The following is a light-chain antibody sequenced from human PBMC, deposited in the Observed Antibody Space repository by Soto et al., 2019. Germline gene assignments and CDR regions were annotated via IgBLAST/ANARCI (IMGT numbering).Light chain of an antibody. J-gene: IGKJ1*01. Sequence: IETTQSPSSVSLSPGDRATLTGRASQSVSSYLAWYQQKPGQAPRLLIYGAYTRATGIPARFSGSGSGTDFTLTISSLQSEDFAVYYCQHYNYWPPKTFGQGTKVDIK. CDR1: QSVSSY. CDR2: GAY. V-gene: IGKV3-15*01. CDR3: QHYNYWPPKT.